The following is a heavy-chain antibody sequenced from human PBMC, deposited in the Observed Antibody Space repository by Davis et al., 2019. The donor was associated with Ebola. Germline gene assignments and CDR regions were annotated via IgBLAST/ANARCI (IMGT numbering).Heavy chain of an antibody. V-gene: IGHV3-74*01. J-gene: IGHJ6*02. CDR3: ARWSGSPYYYNGMDV. CDR2: INSDGSST. D-gene: IGHD1-26*01. Sequence: ESLKISCAASGFTASSNHMSWVRQAPGKGLVWVSRINSDGSSTSYADSVKGRFTISRDNAKNTLYLQMNSLRAEDTAVYYCARWSGSPYYYNGMDVWGQGTTVTVSS. CDR1: GFTASSNH.